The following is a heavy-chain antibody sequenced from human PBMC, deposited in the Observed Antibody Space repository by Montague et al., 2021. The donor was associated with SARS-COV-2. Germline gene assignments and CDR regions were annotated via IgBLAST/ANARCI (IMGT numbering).Heavy chain of an antibody. CDR1: GFPFSSYW. J-gene: IGHJ5*02. CDR2: INTDGRNA. Sequence: SFSASGFPFSSYWMHWVRQAPGKGLVWVSIINTDGRNANYADSVKGRFTISRDNAKNTLYLQMNSLRAEDTAVYYCARDSDETNYYDFFDPWGQGTLVTVSS. D-gene: IGHD3-22*01. CDR3: ARDSDETNYYDFFDP. V-gene: IGHV3-74*01.